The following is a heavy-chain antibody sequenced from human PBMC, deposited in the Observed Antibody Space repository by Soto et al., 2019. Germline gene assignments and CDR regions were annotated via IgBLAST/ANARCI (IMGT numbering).Heavy chain of an antibody. CDR2: INPNSGGT. V-gene: IGHV1-2*02. CDR1: GYSFTDHY. D-gene: IGHD1-7*01. CDR3: GRGRSGELVVFY. J-gene: IGHJ4*02. Sequence: QVQLVQSGAEVKEPGASVKVSCKASGYSFTDHYMHWVRQAPGQGLEWMGWINPNSGGTKSAQQFQGRVTMTRDMSISTAYMELSRLRFDDTAVYYCGRGRSGELVVFYWGQGTLVTVYS.